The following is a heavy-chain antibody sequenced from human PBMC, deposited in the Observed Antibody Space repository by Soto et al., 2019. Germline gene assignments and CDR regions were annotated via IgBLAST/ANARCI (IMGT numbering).Heavy chain of an antibody. CDR1: GGSISNHY. J-gene: IGHJ4*02. Sequence: QVQLQESGPGLVKPSETLSLTCTVSGGSISNHYWSWIRQPPGKGLEWIGYIYYNGNTNYNPSLKSRVTMSVDTSKHQISLKLSSVTDADTAVYYCTRANWYSEYWGQGTLVTVSS. CDR2: IYYNGNT. CDR3: TRANWYSEY. D-gene: IGHD7-27*01. V-gene: IGHV4-59*11.